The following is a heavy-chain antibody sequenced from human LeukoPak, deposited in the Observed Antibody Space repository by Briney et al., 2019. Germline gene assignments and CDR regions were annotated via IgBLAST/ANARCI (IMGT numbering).Heavy chain of an antibody. Sequence: GGSLRPSWEAPGSTFSSFAMHWVRQLPGKGRGWVAIISYDGSNKYYADSVKGRFTISRDNSKNTLYLQMNSLRAEDTAVYYCARERSIAAAGTPSYWGQGTLVTVSS. CDR2: ISYDGSNK. J-gene: IGHJ4*02. CDR3: ARERSIAAAGTPSY. CDR1: GSTFSSFA. D-gene: IGHD6-13*01. V-gene: IGHV3-30-3*01.